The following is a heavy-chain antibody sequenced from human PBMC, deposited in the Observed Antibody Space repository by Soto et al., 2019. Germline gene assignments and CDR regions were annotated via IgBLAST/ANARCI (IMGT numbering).Heavy chain of an antibody. Sequence: PWGPLRLSGAASVFAFRDFYMTWIRQSPGKGLEWVSYISSSGSTIYYSDSVKGRFIISRDNAKNSLYLQMSSLRAEDTAVYYCARASYDILSGYSDFWGPGTLVTVSS. CDR1: VFAFRDFY. CDR3: ARASYDILSGYSDF. CDR2: ISSSGSTI. J-gene: IGHJ4*02. V-gene: IGHV3-11*01. D-gene: IGHD3-9*01.